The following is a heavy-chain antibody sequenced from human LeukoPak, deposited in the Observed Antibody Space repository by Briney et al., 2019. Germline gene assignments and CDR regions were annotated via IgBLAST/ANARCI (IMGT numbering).Heavy chain of an antibody. V-gene: IGHV4-39*01. Sequence: SETLSPTCTVSGGSISSSSYYWGWIRQPPGKGLEWIGSIYYSGSTYYNPSLKSRVTISVDTSKNQFSLKLSSVTAADTAVYYCATHDGYRGWYYYYMDVWGKGTTVTVSS. CDR1: GGSISSSSYY. D-gene: IGHD1-26*01. J-gene: IGHJ6*03. CDR2: IYYSGST. CDR3: ATHDGYRGWYYYYMDV.